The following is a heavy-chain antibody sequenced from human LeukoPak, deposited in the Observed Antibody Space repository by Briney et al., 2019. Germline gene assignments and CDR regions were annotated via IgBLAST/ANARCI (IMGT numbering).Heavy chain of an antibody. J-gene: IGHJ4*02. CDR3: AKDLTLLGGVTDY. Sequence: GGSLRLSCAASGFTFSSYGMHWVRQAPGKGLEWVSAISGSGGTTYYADSVKGRFTISRDNSKNTLYLQMNSLRVEDTAMYYCAKDLTLLGGVTDYWGQGILVTVSS. CDR2: ISGSGGTT. V-gene: IGHV3-NL1*01. D-gene: IGHD3-9*01. CDR1: GFTFSSYG.